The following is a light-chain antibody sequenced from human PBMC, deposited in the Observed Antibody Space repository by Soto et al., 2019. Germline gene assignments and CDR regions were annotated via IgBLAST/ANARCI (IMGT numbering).Light chain of an antibody. Sequence: QSALTQPASVSGSPGQSITISCTGTRSDVGGYNFVSWYQQHPGKAPKLMIYDVSNRPSGVSNRFSGSKSGNTASLTISGLQAEEEADYYCSSYRSSSTGVFGTGTKLTVL. J-gene: IGLJ1*01. CDR2: DVS. CDR3: SSYRSSSTGV. V-gene: IGLV2-14*01. CDR1: RSDVGGYNF.